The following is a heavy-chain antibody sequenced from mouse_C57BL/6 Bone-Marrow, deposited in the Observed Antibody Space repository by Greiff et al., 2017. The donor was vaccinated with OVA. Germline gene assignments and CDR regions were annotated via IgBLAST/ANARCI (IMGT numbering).Heavy chain of an antibody. CDR1: GFTFSDYY. D-gene: IGHD2-4*01. CDR2: ISNGGGST. Sequence: EVMLVESGGGLVQPGGSLKLSCAASGFTFSDYYMYWVRQTPEKRLEWVAYISNGGGSTYYPDTVKGRFTISRDNAKNTLYLQMSRLKSEDTAMYYCARSDYDYGEAYWGQGTLVTVSA. J-gene: IGHJ3*01. V-gene: IGHV5-12*01. CDR3: ARSDYDYGEAY.